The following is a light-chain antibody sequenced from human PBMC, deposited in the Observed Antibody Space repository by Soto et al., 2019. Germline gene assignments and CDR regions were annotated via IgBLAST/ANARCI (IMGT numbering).Light chain of an antibody. CDR3: QQYNSYGT. J-gene: IGKJ1*01. CDR1: QSISTL. CDR2: KAS. V-gene: IGKV1-5*03. Sequence: DIQMTQSPSTLSASVGERVTITCRASQSISTLLAWYQQKPGKAPKLLIYKASSLESGVPSRFRGSGSGTEFTLTISSLQPDDFATYYCQQYNSYGTFGQGTRVEIK.